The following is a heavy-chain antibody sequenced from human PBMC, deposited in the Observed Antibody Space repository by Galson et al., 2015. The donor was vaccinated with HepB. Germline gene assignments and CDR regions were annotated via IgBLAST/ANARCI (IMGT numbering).Heavy chain of an antibody. CDR3: ARNMVRGVIISYYYGMDV. CDR1: GFTFSSYA. CDR2: ISYDGSNK. D-gene: IGHD3-10*01. V-gene: IGHV3-30-3*01. Sequence: SLRLSCAASGFTFSSYAMHWVRQAPGKGLEWVAVISYDGSNKYYADSVKGRFTISRDNSKNTLYLQMNSLRAEDTAVYYCARNMVRGVIISYYYGMDVWGQGTTVTVSS. J-gene: IGHJ6*02.